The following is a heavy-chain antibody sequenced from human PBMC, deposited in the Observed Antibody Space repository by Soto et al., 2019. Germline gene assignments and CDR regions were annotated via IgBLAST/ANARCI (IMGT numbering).Heavy chain of an antibody. D-gene: IGHD1-26*01. CDR3: AKASNRYSGSYHYDY. Sequence: PGGSLRLSCAASGFTFSSYGMHWVRQAPGKGLEWVAVISYDGSNKYYADSVKGRFTISRDNSKNTLYLQMNSLRAEDTAVYYCAKASNRYSGSYHYDYWGQGTLVTVSS. CDR1: GFTFSSYG. CDR2: ISYDGSNK. V-gene: IGHV3-30*18. J-gene: IGHJ4*02.